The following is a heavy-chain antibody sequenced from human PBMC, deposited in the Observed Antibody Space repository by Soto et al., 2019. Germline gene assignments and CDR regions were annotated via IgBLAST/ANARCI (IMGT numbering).Heavy chain of an antibody. D-gene: IGHD3-10*01. J-gene: IGHJ3*02. Sequence: QVQLQQWGAGLLKPSETLSLTCAVYAGSFTTYYWSWIRQPPGKGLEWIGEINSSGSTNYNPSLKSRLTISVDTSKNQFSLRLTSVTAADTAVYYCARIRARFSRSAFDIWGQRTMVTVSS. CDR2: INSSGST. CDR3: ARIRARFSRSAFDI. V-gene: IGHV4-34*01. CDR1: AGSFTTYY.